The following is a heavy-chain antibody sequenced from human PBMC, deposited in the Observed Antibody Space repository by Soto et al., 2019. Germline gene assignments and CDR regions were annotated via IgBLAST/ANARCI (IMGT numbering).Heavy chain of an antibody. CDR3: ARDPLLRFLEWLPLVYYYGMDV. Sequence: SGTLSLTCAVYCGSFIGYYWIWIRQPPGKGLDCIGEINHSGSTNYNPSLKSRVTISVDTSKNQFSLKLSSVTAADTAVYYCARDPLLRFLEWLPLVYYYGMDVWGQGTTVTSP. CDR2: INHSGST. V-gene: IGHV4-34*01. D-gene: IGHD3-3*01. J-gene: IGHJ6*02. CDR1: CGSFIGYY.